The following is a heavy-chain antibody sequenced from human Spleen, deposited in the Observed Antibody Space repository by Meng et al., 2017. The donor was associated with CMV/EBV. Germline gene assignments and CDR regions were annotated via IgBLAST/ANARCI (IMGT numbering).Heavy chain of an antibody. CDR2: IRYDGSQK. V-gene: IGHV3-30*02. D-gene: IGHD3-3*01. Sequence: GGSLRLSCAASGFTFSSYSMNWVRQAPGKGLEWVAFIRYDGSQKYYVHSVKGRFTISRDNSKKTLYLQMNSLRAEDTAVYYCAKDIREADVSIFGVVIIPGYDMDVWGRGTRSPSP. J-gene: IGHJ6*02. CDR3: AKDIREADVSIFGVVIIPGYDMDV. CDR1: GFTFSSYS.